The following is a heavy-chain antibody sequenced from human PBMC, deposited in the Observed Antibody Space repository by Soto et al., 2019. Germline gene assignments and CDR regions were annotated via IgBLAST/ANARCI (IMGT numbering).Heavy chain of an antibody. CDR1: GGSFTSNNW. D-gene: IGHD1-7*01. V-gene: IGHV4-4*02. Sequence: SETLSLTCAVSGGSFTSNNWWTWVRQPPGQGLEWIGEIYRTGSTNYNPSLKSRGTISLDKSENQFSLKVPSLTAADTAVYYCASRDPGTSVDYWGQGTLLTVSS. J-gene: IGHJ4*02. CDR2: IYRTGST. CDR3: ASRDPGTSVDY.